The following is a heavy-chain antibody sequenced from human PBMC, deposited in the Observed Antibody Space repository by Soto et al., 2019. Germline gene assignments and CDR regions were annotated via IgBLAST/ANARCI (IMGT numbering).Heavy chain of an antibody. J-gene: IGHJ4*02. D-gene: IGHD7-27*01. CDR1: GFTFSSYG. Sequence: PGGSLRLSCAASGFTFSSYGMHWVRQAPGKGLERVAVISYDGSNTYYADSVKGRFTISRDNSRNTVYLQMNSLRAEDTAVYHCVRDLLGSGGHFDYWGQGTPVTSPQ. CDR3: VRDLLGSGGHFDY. V-gene: IGHV3-30*03. CDR2: ISYDGSNT.